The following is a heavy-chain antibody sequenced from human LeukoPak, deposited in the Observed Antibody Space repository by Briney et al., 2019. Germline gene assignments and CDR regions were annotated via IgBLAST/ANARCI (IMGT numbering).Heavy chain of an antibody. CDR1: GGSITSYY. D-gene: IGHD3-22*01. J-gene: IGHJ4*02. Sequence: SETLSLTCTVSGGSITSYYWNWIRQSPGKGLEWIGYIYYTGSTNSNPSLKSRVTISVDTSKNQFFLRLSSVAAADTAMYYCASSYFYDGNRYFDYWGRGTLVTVSS. V-gene: IGHV4-59*08. CDR2: IYYTGST. CDR3: ASSYFYDGNRYFDY.